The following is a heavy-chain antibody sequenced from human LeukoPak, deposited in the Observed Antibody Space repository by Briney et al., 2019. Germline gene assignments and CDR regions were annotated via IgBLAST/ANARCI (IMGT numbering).Heavy chain of an antibody. Sequence: GESLKISCKGSGYSFTTYWIGWVRQMPGKGLEWMGIIYPGDSDTRYSPSFQGQVTISADKSISTAYLQWSSLKASDTAMYYCASSRYNWNGYFDYWGQGTLVTVSS. J-gene: IGHJ4*02. V-gene: IGHV5-51*01. CDR3: ASSRYNWNGYFDY. CDR2: IYPGDSDT. D-gene: IGHD1-20*01. CDR1: GYSFTTYW.